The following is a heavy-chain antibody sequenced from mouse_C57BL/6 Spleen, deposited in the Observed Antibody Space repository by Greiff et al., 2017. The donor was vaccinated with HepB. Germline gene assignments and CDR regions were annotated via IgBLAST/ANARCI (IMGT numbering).Heavy chain of an antibody. J-gene: IGHJ2*01. CDR2: IYPGGGYT. Sequence: VQGVESGAELVRPGTSVKMSCKASGYTFTNYWIGWAKQRPGHGLEWIGDIYPGGGYTNYNEKFKGKATLTADKSSSAAYMQFSSLTSEDSAIYYCARKGLGRDYFDYWGQGTTLTVSS. CDR1: GYTFTNYW. D-gene: IGHD3-3*01. CDR3: ARKGLGRDYFDY. V-gene: IGHV1-63*01.